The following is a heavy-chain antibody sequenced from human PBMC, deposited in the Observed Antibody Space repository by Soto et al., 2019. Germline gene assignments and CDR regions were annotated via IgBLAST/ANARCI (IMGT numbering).Heavy chain of an antibody. Sequence: QVQLVQSGADVKKPGTSVKVSCKAAGYSFTNYCMYWVRQAPGPGLEWMGMINPRTGSTRYAQKVQDRVTLTRDTSTTTVYMELSTLISDDTAVYYCARDGGLLTASWHYDLWGPGTLVTVSS. CDR3: ARDGGLLTASWHYDL. J-gene: IGHJ2*01. D-gene: IGHD2-15*01. CDR1: GYSFTNYC. CDR2: INPRTGST. V-gene: IGHV1-46*01.